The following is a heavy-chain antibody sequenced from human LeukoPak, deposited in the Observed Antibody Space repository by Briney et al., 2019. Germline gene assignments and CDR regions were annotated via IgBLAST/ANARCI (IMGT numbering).Heavy chain of an antibody. Sequence: ASVKVSCKALGYTFRYDGISWVRQAPGRGLEWMGWISAYNGNSHSAPRFSGRITMTTDTSTNTAYMELNSLTPDDTAVYYCARDERQIASGNEYYFDYWGQGTLVTVSS. J-gene: IGHJ4*02. D-gene: IGHD6-13*01. V-gene: IGHV1-18*01. CDR3: ARDERQIASGNEYYFDY. CDR1: GYTFRYDG. CDR2: ISAYNGNS.